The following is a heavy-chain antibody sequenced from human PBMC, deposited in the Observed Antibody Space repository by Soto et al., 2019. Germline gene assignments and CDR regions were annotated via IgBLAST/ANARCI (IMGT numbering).Heavy chain of an antibody. V-gene: IGHV3-23*01. CDR3: VRDDIGDPNGFDI. CDR2: ISGGGSRT. D-gene: IGHD2-15*01. Sequence: EVQVLESGGGLVQPGGSLRLSCAASDFDFRTYVMTWVRQGPGKGLEWLSSISGGGSRTYYADSVKGRFTISRDNSRNTMYLQMDSLRAEDTAVYYCVRDDIGDPNGFDIWGQGTMVTVSS. CDR1: DFDFRTYV. J-gene: IGHJ3*02.